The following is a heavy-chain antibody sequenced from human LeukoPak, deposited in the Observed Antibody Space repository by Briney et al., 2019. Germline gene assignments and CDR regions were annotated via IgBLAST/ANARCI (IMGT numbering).Heavy chain of an antibody. CDR3: AREATVVGATII. D-gene: IGHD1-26*01. Sequence: SETLTLTCTVSGDSVSTYYWSWLRQSAGKGLEWIGHISTSGSTTYNPSLKSRVSMSVDTSKKQFSLKLSSVTAADAAVYYCAREATVVGATIIWGQGALVTVSS. CDR2: ISTSGST. CDR1: GDSVSTYY. J-gene: IGHJ4*02. V-gene: IGHV4-4*07.